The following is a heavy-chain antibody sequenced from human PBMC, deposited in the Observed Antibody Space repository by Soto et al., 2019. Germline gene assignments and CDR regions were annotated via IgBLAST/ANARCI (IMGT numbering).Heavy chain of an antibody. D-gene: IGHD2-21*02. CDR1: GGTFSSYA. CDR2: IIPIVVTA. J-gene: IGHJ4*02. Sequence: QVQLVQSGAEVKKPGSSGKVSCKASGGTFSSYAISWVRQAPGQGLKWMGGIIPIVVTASYAQKFQGRVTITAGESTSTAYMELSSLRSEDTALYYCAGYPLQDLAYCGGDCYSGFYFLGQGTLVTVSS. V-gene: IGHV1-69*01. CDR3: AGYPLQDLAYCGGDCYSGFYF.